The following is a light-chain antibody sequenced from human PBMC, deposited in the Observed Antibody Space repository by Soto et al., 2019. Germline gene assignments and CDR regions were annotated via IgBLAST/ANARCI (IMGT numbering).Light chain of an antibody. J-gene: IGKJ1*01. CDR1: QSIRNY. CDR2: GAS. Sequence: DIQMTQSPPTLSASVGDRVTITCRASQSIRNYLAWYQQMPGKAPKLLIYGASSLQSGVPSRFSGSGSGTEFTLTISILQPDDFATYFCQHHNSYSQTFGQGTKVDIK. CDR3: QHHNSYSQT. V-gene: IGKV1-5*01.